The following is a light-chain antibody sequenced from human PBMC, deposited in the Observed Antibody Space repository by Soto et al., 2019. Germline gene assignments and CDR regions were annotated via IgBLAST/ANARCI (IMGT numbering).Light chain of an antibody. Sequence: EIVMTQSPATLSVSPGERVTLSCRASQSVSNNLAWYQQQPGQAPRLLIYGASTTATGIPARFSGSGSGTEFTLTISSLQPEDFAVYYCLHYKDWPRWTFGQGTKVDIK. J-gene: IGKJ1*01. CDR1: QSVSNN. CDR2: GAS. CDR3: LHYKDWPRWT. V-gene: IGKV3-15*01.